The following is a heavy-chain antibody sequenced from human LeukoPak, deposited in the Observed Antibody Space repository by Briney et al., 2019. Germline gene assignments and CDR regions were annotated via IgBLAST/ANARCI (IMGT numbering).Heavy chain of an antibody. J-gene: IGHJ4*02. CDR1: GFKFDDYG. V-gene: IGHV3-9*01. CDR2: ISWNSGNI. D-gene: IGHD3-16*02. Sequence: PGRSLRLSCAASGFKFDDYGMHWVRQPPGKGLEWVSGISWNSGNIGYADSVKGRFTTSRDDAKNSLYLQMNSLRAEDTALYFCTRASPPFGGVVAPSYYFDYWGLGTLVTVYS. CDR3: TRASPPFGGVVAPSYYFDY.